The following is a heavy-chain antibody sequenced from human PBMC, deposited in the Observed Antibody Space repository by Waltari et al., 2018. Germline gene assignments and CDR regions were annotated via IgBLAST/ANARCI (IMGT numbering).Heavy chain of an antibody. CDR2: VIASGDIT. J-gene: IGHJ6*02. CDR3: AKDGEDGPDYGLDV. CDR1: VFTFSHYY. D-gene: IGHD2-15*01. Sequence: EVQLLESGGALVQPGGSLRLSCAASVFTFSHYYMSWVRQAPGTGLEWVATVIASGDITYYADSVEGRFTISRDNFKKMLYLQMTSLRAGDTALYYCAKDGEDGPDYGLDVWGRGTTVTVSS. V-gene: IGHV3-23*01.